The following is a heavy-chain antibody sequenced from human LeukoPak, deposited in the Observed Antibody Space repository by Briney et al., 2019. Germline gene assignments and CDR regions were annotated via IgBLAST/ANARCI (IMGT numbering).Heavy chain of an antibody. CDR1: GYTFTGYY. CDR3: ARDWPTAGAFDI. D-gene: IGHD5-18*01. CDR2: MNPNSGTT. J-gene: IGHJ3*02. V-gene: IGHV1-8*03. Sequence: ASVKVSCKTSGYTFTGYYMHWVRQATGQGLEWLGWMNPNSGTTGYAQKFQGRVTITRNTSISTAYMELSSLRSEDTAVYYCARDWPTAGAFDIWGQGTMVTVSS.